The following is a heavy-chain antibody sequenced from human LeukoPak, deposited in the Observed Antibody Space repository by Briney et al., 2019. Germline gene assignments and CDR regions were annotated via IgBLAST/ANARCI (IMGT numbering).Heavy chain of an antibody. CDR3: ARMYSYDSYDMDV. CDR1: GGSISTYF. J-gene: IGHJ6*02. CDR2: IYYSGST. D-gene: IGHD5-18*01. Sequence: SETLSLTCTVSGGSISTYFWTWIRQPPGKGLEWIGYIYYSGSTNYNPSLKSRVTISVDTSKSQFSLKLSSVTAADTAVYYCARMYSYDSYDMDVWGQGTTVTVSS. V-gene: IGHV4-59*01.